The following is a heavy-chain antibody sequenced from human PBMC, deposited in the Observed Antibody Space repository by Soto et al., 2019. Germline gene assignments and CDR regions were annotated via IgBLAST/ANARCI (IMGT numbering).Heavy chain of an antibody. J-gene: IGHJ4*02. D-gene: IGHD2-15*01. CDR3: ARGVAAIDF. CDR2: IIYSGST. Sequence: NPSETLSLTCTVSGGSVSSSGSYWGWIRQPPGKGLEWIGSIIYSGSTYYNPSLKSRVTISVDTSKNQSSLKLSSVTAADTAVYYCARGVAAIDFWGQGTLVT. V-gene: IGHV4-39*01. CDR1: GGSVSSSGSY.